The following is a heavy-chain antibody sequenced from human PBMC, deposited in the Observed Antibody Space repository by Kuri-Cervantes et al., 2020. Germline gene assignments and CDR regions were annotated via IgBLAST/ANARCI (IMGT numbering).Heavy chain of an antibody. J-gene: IGHJ3*02. CDR2: SYYTGST. Sequence: SCTVSGDSISSSDYYWSWIRQPPGKGLEWIAYSYYTGSTYYNPSLKSRLTISVDTSKNQFSLKLSSVTAADTAVYYCARYCSTSSCYVGQNDAFDIWGQGTMVTVSS. D-gene: IGHD2-2*01. V-gene: IGHV4-30-4*08. CDR3: ARYCSTSSCYVGQNDAFDI. CDR1: GDSISSSDYY.